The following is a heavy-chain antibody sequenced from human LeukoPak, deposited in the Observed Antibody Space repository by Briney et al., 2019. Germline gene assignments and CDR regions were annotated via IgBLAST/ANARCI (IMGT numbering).Heavy chain of an antibody. CDR3: ARDRIAASRWFDY. V-gene: IGHV3-21*01. CDR1: GFTFSNYS. J-gene: IGHJ4*02. Sequence: GGSLRLSCAASGFTFSNYSMNWVRQAPGKGLEWVSSISSSSSYIYYADSVKGRFTIPRDNAKNSLYLQMNSLRAEDTAVYYCARDRIAASRWFDYWGQGTLVTVSS. D-gene: IGHD6-6*01. CDR2: ISSSSSYI.